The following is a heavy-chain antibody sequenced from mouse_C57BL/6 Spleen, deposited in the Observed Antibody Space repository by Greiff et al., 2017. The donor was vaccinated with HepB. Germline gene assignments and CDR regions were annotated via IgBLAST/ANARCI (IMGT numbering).Heavy chain of an antibody. CDR3: AFITTVVADFDY. CDR1: GYTFTSYG. CDR2: IYPRSGNT. D-gene: IGHD1-1*01. V-gene: IGHV1-81*01. Sequence: VKLQESGAELARPGASVKLSCKASGYTFTSYGISWVKQRTGQGLEWIGEIYPRSGNTYYNEKFKGKATLTADKSSSTAYMELRSLTSEDSAVYFCAFITTVVADFDYWGQGTTLTVSS. J-gene: IGHJ2*01.